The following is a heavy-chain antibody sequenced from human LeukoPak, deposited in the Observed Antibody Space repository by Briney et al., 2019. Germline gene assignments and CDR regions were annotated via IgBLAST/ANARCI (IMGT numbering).Heavy chain of an antibody. CDR2: IYSGGST. CDR3: AKDGGLWVSAHWGDS. D-gene: IGHD7-27*01. Sequence: GSLRLSCAASGFTVSSNYMNWVRQAPGKGLEWVSVIYSGGSTYYADSVKGRFTISRDNSKNMVYLQMNSLRAEDTAVYYCAKDGGLWVSAHWGDSWGRGTLVTVSS. CDR1: GFTVSSNY. J-gene: IGHJ4*02. V-gene: IGHV3-53*01.